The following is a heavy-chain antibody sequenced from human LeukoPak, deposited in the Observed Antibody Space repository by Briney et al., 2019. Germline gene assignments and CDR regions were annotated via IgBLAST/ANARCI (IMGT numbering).Heavy chain of an antibody. CDR2: ISGSGGST. D-gene: IGHD3-10*01. J-gene: IGHJ6*02. V-gene: IGHV3-23*01. CDR3: AKRGRYGSGSYYNSLYGMDV. CDR1: GFTFSSYA. Sequence: GGSLRLSCAGSGFTFSSYAMSWVRQAPGKGLEWVSGISGSGGSTYYADSLKGRFTISRDNYKNTLYLQMSRLRPEDTDVYYCAKRGRYGSGSYYNSLYGMDVWGQGTTVTVSS.